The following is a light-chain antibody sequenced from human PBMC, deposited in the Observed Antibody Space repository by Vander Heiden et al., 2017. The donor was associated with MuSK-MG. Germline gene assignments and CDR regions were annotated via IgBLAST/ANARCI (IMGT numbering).Light chain of an antibody. CDR2: GTN. J-gene: IGLJ2*01. CDR1: SSNIGSNP. Sequence: QSVLTQPPSASGTPGQRVTISCSGGSSNIGSNPVNWYQLLPGTAPKLVIYGTNQRPSGVPDRFSGSKSGTSASLAISRLRSEDEADYYCAAWDDSLSGVFFGGGTKLTVL. V-gene: IGLV1-44*01. CDR3: AAWDDSLSGVF.